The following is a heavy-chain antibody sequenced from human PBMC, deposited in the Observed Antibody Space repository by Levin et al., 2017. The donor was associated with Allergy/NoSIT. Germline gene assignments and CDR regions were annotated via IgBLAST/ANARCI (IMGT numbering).Heavy chain of an antibody. Sequence: PGGSLRLSCAASGFTFSSYEMNWVRQAPGKGLEWVSYISSSGRTTSYADSVKGRFAISRDNAKNSLYLQMNSLRAEDTAVYYCSRDLNGDYDTAYYWGRGTLVTVSS. J-gene: IGHJ4*02. D-gene: IGHD4-17*01. CDR1: GFTFSSYE. V-gene: IGHV3-48*03. CDR2: ISSSGRTT. CDR3: SRDLNGDYDTAYY.